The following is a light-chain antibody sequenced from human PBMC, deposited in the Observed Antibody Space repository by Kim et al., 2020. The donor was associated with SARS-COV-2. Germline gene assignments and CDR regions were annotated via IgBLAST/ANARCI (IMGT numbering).Light chain of an antibody. J-gene: IGLJ3*02. CDR3: QVWDTNSDHVV. Sequence: APGKTVEITCGGNRIGTKSVHWYQQRPGQAPVVVIYADRERPSGIPERFSGSNSGGTATLTLSGVEAGDEADYYGQVWDTNSDHVVFGGGPKLTVL. V-gene: IGLV3-21*03. CDR2: ADR. CDR1: RIGTKS.